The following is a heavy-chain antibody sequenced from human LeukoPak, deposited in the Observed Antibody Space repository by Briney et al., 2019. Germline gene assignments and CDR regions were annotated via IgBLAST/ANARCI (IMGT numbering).Heavy chain of an antibody. V-gene: IGHV3-30-3*01. CDR2: ISYDGSNK. Sequence: PGGSLRLSCAASGFTFSSYAMHWVRQAPGKGLEWVAVISYDGSNKYYADSVKGRFTISRDNSKNTLYLQMNSLRAEDTAVYYCARVKRLTYYDFWSGYEDYWGQGTLVTVSS. CDR1: GFTFSSYA. D-gene: IGHD3-3*01. J-gene: IGHJ4*02. CDR3: ARVKRLTYYDFWSGYEDY.